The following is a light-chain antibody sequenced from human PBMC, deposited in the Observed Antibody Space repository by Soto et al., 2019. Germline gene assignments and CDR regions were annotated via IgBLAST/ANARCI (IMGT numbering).Light chain of an antibody. CDR2: SDN. J-gene: IGLJ1*01. Sequence: QSVLTQPPSASGTPGQRVTISCSGSSSNIGSNTVNWYQQLPGTAPKLLIYSDNQRPSGVPDRFSGSESGTSASLAISGLQSEDEADYCCAAWDDSLNGYVFGTGTTVTVL. V-gene: IGLV1-44*01. CDR3: AAWDDSLNGYV. CDR1: SSNIGSNT.